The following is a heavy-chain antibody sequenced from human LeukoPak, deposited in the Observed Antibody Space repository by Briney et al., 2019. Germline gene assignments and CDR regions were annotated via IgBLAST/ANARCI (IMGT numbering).Heavy chain of an antibody. J-gene: IGHJ4*02. CDR2: IYQSGST. CDR1: DGSISSGPYY. V-gene: IGHV4-30-2*01. D-gene: IGHD6-19*01. CDR3: ARDRGSGLYYFDY. Sequence: SETLSLTCSVSDGSISSGPYYWSWIRQPPGKGLEWIGYIYQSGSTYYNSSLKSRVTISVDRSKNQLSLKLNSVTAADTAVYYCARDRGSGLYYFDYWGQGTLVTVSS.